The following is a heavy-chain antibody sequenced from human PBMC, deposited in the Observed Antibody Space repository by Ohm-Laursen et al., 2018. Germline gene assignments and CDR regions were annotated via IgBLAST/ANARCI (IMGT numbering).Heavy chain of an antibody. D-gene: IGHD1-1*01. V-gene: IGHV6-1*01. Sequence: QTLSLTCAISGDSVSSDSGAWNWIRQSPSRGLEWLGRTHYSSKWVYDYAVSVKSRITITPDTSKNQFSLQLNSVTPEDSAVYYCSRGQRNYYTMDVWGQGTTVTVSS. CDR2: THYSSKWVY. CDR1: GDSVSSDSGA. CDR3: SRGQRNYYTMDV. J-gene: IGHJ6*02.